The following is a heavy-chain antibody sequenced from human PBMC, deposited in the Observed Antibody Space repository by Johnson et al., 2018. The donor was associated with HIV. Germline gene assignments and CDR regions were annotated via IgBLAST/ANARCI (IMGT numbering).Heavy chain of an antibody. V-gene: IGHV3-NL1*01. CDR1: GFTFADYG. CDR3: TTGTGYYYGSGRYSHAFES. Sequence: QMLLVESGGGLAQPGGSLRLSCAASGFTFADYGMHWVRQPPGKGLEWVSIIYAGGNIYYAHSVKGRFTISRDNSRNTRYLQMNSQRAEDTAVYYCTTGTGYYYGSGRYSHAFESGGQGTMVTVSS. D-gene: IGHD3-10*01. J-gene: IGHJ3*02. CDR2: IYAGGNI.